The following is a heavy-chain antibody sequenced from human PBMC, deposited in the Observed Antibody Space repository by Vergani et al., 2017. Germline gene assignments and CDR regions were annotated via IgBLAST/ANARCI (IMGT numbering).Heavy chain of an antibody. V-gene: IGHV1-69*01. CDR1: GYTFTGYY. J-gene: IGHJ6*03. D-gene: IGHD2-2*02. Sequence: QVQLVQSGAEVKKPGASVKVSCKASGYTFTGYYMHWVRQAPGQGLEWMGGIIPIFGTANYAQKFQGRVTITADESTSTAYMELSSLRSEDTAVYYCAASTAACSSTSCYTPDYYYYYMDVWGKGTTVTVSS. CDR2: IIPIFGTA. CDR3: AASTAACSSTSCYTPDYYYYYMDV.